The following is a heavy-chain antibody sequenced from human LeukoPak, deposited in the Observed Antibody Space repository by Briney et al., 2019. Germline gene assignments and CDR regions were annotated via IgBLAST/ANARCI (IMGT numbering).Heavy chain of an antibody. J-gene: IGHJ3*02. Sequence: SVEVSCKASGGTFSSYAISWVRHAPGQGLEWMGGIIPIFGTANYAQKFQGRVTITADESTSTAYMELSSLRSEDTAVYYCARDPITFGGAPMGDGAFDIWGQGTMVTVSS. CDR3: ARDPITFGGAPMGDGAFDI. V-gene: IGHV1-69*13. CDR1: GGTFSSYA. D-gene: IGHD3-16*01. CDR2: IIPIFGTA.